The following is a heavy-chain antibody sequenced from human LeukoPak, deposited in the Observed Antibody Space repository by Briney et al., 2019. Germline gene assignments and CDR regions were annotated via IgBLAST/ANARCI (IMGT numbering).Heavy chain of an antibody. CDR3: ERRGSSSWHRRNV. CDR1: GYSFTSYW. Sequence: GESLKISCKGSGYSFTSYWIGWVRQMPGKGLEWMGIIYPGDSDTRYSPSFQGQVTISADKSISTSYLQWSSLKASDTAMYYYERRGSSSWHRRNVWGQGTMVTVSS. CDR2: IYPGDSDT. V-gene: IGHV5-51*01. D-gene: IGHD6-13*01. J-gene: IGHJ3*01.